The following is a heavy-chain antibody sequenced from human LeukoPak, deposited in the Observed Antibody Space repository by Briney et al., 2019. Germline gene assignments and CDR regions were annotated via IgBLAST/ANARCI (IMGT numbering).Heavy chain of an antibody. J-gene: IGHJ4*02. CDR3: ASMTTVTTAPD. D-gene: IGHD4-17*01. CDR1: GFTFSSYG. V-gene: IGHV3-30*03. CDR2: ISYDGSNK. Sequence: GGSLRLSCAASGFTFSSYGMHWVRQAPGKGLEWVAVISYDGSNKYYADSVKGRFTISRDNSKNTLYLQMNSLRAEDTAVYYCASMTTVTTAPDWGQGTLVTVSS.